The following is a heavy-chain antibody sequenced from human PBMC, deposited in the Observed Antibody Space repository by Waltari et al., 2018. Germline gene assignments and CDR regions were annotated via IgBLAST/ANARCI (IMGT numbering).Heavy chain of an antibody. CDR2: IKQDGSEK. V-gene: IGHV3-7*04. D-gene: IGHD2-21*02. CDR3: ARGVTTVEY. Sequence: EVQLVESGGGLVQPGGSLRLPCSGAGFPFTNHWMSWVRQAPGKGPEWVDSIKQDGSEKYYVDSMKGRFTISRDNAKNSLSLQMDSLRAEDTAVYFCARGVTTVEYWGQGTLVTVSS. J-gene: IGHJ4*02. CDR1: GFPFTNHW.